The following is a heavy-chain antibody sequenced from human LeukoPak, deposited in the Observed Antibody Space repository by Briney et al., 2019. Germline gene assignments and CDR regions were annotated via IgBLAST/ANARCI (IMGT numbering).Heavy chain of an antibody. V-gene: IGHV5-51*01. J-gene: IGHJ4*02. Sequence: GESLKISCKGSGYSFTSYWIGWVRQIPGKGLEWMGIINPGDSDTRYSPSFQGQVTISADKSISTAYLQWSSLKASDTAMYYCARGVEINYYDSSGYYGYFDYWGQGTLVTVSS. CDR3: ARGVEINYYDSSGYYGYFDY. D-gene: IGHD3-22*01. CDR1: GYSFTSYW. CDR2: INPGDSDT.